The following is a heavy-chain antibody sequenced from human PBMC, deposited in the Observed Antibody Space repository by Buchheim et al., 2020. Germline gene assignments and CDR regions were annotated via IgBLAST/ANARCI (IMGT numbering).Heavy chain of an antibody. D-gene: IGHD6-13*01. J-gene: IGHJ6*02. V-gene: IGHV1-46*01. CDR1: GYTFTTYY. CDR2: INPSGGST. CDR3: ARGPAITATGSRNYYGMDV. Sequence: QVQLVQSGAEVGQPGASVKVSCKASGYTFTTYYLHLVRQAPGQGLEWMGIINPSGGSTTYAQNFQGRVTMTRDTSTSTVYMELSSLRSEDTAVYYCARGPAITATGSRNYYGMDVWGQGTT.